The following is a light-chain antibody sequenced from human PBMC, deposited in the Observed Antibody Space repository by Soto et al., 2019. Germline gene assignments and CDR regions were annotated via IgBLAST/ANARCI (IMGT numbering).Light chain of an antibody. CDR2: DTN. CDR1: TGAVTSGHY. CDR3: LLSYSGARAGV. J-gene: IGLJ3*02. Sequence: QAVVTQEPSLTVSPGGPVTLTCGSRTGAVTSGHYPYWFQQKPGQAPRTLIYDTNNKYSWTPARFSGSLLGGKAALSLSGAQPDDEADYYCLLSYSGARAGVFGGGTKVTVL. V-gene: IGLV7-46*01.